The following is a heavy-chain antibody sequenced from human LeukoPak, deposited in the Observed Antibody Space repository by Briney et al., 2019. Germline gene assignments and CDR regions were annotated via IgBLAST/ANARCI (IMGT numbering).Heavy chain of an antibody. J-gene: IGHJ6*02. Sequence: SETLSLTCAVYGGSLSGYDWSWIRQPPGKGLEWIGEINHSGSTNYNPSLKSRVTISVDTSKNQFSLKLSSVTAADTAVYYCARLGKVGYCSGGSCYSGFRYYYGMDVWGQGTTVTVSS. CDR1: GGSLSGYD. D-gene: IGHD2-15*01. CDR3: ARLGKVGYCSGGSCYSGFRYYYGMDV. V-gene: IGHV4-34*01. CDR2: INHSGST.